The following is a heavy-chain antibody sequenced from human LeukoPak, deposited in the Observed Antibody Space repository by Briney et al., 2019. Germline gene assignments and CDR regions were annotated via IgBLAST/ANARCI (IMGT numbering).Heavy chain of an antibody. V-gene: IGHV3-30*02. CDR1: GFTFSSYG. J-gene: IGHJ4*02. CDR3: AKPPSPHCTNGVCADY. CDR2: IRYDGSNK. D-gene: IGHD2-8*01. Sequence: GGSLRLSCAASGFTFSSYGMHWVRQAPGKGLEWVAFIRYDGSNKYYADSVKGRFTISRDNSKNTLYLQMNSLRAEDTAVYYCAKPPSPHCTNGVCADYWGQGTLVTVSS.